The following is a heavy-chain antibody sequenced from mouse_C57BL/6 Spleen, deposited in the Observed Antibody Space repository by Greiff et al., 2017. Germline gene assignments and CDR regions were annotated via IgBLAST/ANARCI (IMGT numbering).Heavy chain of an antibody. V-gene: IGHV1-50*01. D-gene: IGHD3-3*01. Sequence: QVQLQQPGAELVKPGASVKLSCKASGYTFTSYWMQWVKQRPGQGLEWIGEIDPSDSYTNYNQKFKGKATLTVDKSSSTTYMQLSSLTSEDSAVYYCARRVEGTFDDWGQGTTLTVSS. J-gene: IGHJ2*01. CDR1: GYTFTSYW. CDR2: IDPSDSYT. CDR3: ARRVEGTFDD.